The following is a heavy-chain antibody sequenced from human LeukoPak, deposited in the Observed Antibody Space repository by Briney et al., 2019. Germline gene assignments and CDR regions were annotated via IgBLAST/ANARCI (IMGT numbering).Heavy chain of an antibody. J-gene: IGHJ4*02. CDR2: ISPYSGAT. V-gene: IGHV1-2*02. Sequence: ASVKVSGKASGYTFTEYYLNWMRQAPGQGLEWMGWISPYSGATHYAQIFQGRVTMTRDTSISTAYMEVSSLRSDDSAAYFCARSLTTATWDYWGQGTLVTVSS. D-gene: IGHD4-17*01. CDR1: GYTFTEYY. CDR3: ARSLTTATWDY.